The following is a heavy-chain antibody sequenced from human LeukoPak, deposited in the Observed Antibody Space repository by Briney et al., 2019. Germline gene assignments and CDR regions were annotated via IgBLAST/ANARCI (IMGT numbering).Heavy chain of an antibody. CDR1: GGPISSYY. CDR2: IYYRGRT. CDR3: ARVLGCSTTSCYAAYIDS. D-gene: IGHD2-2*01. J-gene: IGHJ4*02. V-gene: IGHV4-59*01. Sequence: PSETLSLTCTVSGGPISSYYWIWIRQPPGKGLGWIGYIYYRGRTNYNPSLKSRVTISVDTSKNQFSLKLSSVTAADTAVYYCARVLGCSTTSCYAAYIDSWGQGTLVTVSS.